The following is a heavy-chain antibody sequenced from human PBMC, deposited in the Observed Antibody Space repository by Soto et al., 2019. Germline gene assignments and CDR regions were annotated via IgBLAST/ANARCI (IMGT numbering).Heavy chain of an antibody. J-gene: IGHJ5*02. D-gene: IGHD2-2*01. CDR2: IYYSGST. CDR3: AGRYCSSTSCFSGFDP. CDR1: GGSISSYY. V-gene: IGHV4-59*01. Sequence: SETLSLTCXVSGGSISSYYWSWIRQPPGKGLEWIGYIYYSGSTNYNPSLKSRVTISVDTSKNQFSLKLSSVTAADTAVYYCAGRYCSSTSCFSGFDPWGQGTLVTVSS.